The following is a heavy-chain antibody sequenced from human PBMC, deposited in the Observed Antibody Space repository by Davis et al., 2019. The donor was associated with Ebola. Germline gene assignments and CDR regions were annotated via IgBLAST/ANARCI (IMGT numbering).Heavy chain of an antibody. CDR2: INAGNGNT. Sequence: ASVTCKASGYTFTSYAMHWVRQAPGQRLEWMGWINAGNGNTKYSQKFQGRVTITRDTSASTAYMELSSLRSEDTAVYYCARALYCTGGVCRDYWGQGTLVTVSS. CDR3: ARALYCTGGVCRDY. CDR1: GYTFTSYA. J-gene: IGHJ4*02. V-gene: IGHV1-3*01. D-gene: IGHD2-8*02.